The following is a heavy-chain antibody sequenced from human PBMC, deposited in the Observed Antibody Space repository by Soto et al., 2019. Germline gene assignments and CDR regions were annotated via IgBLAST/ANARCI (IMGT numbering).Heavy chain of an antibody. CDR1: GYTFTSYY. J-gene: IGHJ4*02. CDR2: INPSGGST. CDR3: ARAGAVGAMDY. V-gene: IGHV1-46*01. D-gene: IGHD1-26*01. Sequence: QVQLVQSGAEVKKPGASVKVSCKESGYTFTSYYMHWVRQAPGQGLDRMGIINPSGGSTSYAQKFQGRVNMTRDTSTSTVYMELSSLRSEDTAVYYCARAGAVGAMDYWGQGTLVTYSS.